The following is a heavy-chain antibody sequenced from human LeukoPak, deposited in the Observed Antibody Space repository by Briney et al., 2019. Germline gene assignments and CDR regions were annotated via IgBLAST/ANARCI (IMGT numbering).Heavy chain of an antibody. CDR3: ARRGSYYA. Sequence: GGSLRLSCAASGFTFDDYAMHWVRQAPGKGLEWVSGISWNSRNIGYADSVKGRFTISRDNSKNTLYLQMNSLRVEDTAVYYCARRGSYYAWGQGTLVTVSS. CDR2: ISWNSRNI. J-gene: IGHJ5*02. V-gene: IGHV3-9*01. CDR1: GFTFDDYA. D-gene: IGHD1-26*01.